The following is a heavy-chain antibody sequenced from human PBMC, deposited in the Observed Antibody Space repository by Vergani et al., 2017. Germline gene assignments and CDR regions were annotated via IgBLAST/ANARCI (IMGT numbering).Heavy chain of an antibody. D-gene: IGHD2-2*01. Sequence: EVQLLESGGGLVQPGGSLRLSCAASGFTFSSYAMSWVRQAPGKGLEWVSAISGSGGSTYYADSVKGRFTISRDNSKNTLYLQMNILRAEDTAVYYCASTQLQPDVPAAMPHAFDIWGQGTMVTVSS. CDR1: GFTFSSYA. J-gene: IGHJ3*02. V-gene: IGHV3-23*01. CDR2: ISGSGGST. CDR3: ASTQLQPDVPAAMPHAFDI.